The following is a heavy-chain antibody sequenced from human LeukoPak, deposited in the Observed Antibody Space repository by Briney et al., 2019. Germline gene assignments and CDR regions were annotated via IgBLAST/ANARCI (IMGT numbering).Heavy chain of an antibody. Sequence: GGSLRLSCEASGFTFSNYWMSWVRQAPGKGLEWVVNINQYGNDKYYVDSVKGRFAISRDNAKNSLDLQMNSLRVEDTAIYYCLREETIVVIREPPPRGQGTLVTVSS. CDR2: INQYGNDK. J-gene: IGHJ4*02. D-gene: IGHD3-22*01. CDR1: GFTFSNYW. CDR3: LREETIVVIREPPP. V-gene: IGHV3-7*01.